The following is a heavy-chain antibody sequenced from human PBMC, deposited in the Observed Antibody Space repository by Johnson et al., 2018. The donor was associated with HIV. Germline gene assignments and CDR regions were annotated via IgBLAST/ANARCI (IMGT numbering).Heavy chain of an antibody. CDR2: ISYDGSNK. Sequence: QVQLVESGGGLVQPGRSLRLSCAASGFTFSSYAMHWVRQAPGKGLEWVAVISYDGSNKYYADSVKGRFTISRDNSKNTLYLQMNSLRAEDRAVYYCARDLLIAYCGGDCWDAFEIWGEGTMVTVSS. CDR1: GFTFSSYA. V-gene: IGHV3-30-3*01. D-gene: IGHD2-21*02. J-gene: IGHJ3*02. CDR3: ARDLLIAYCGGDCWDAFEI.